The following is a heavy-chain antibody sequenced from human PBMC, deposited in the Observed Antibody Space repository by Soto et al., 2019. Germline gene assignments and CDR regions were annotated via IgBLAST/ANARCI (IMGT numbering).Heavy chain of an antibody. CDR3: ARDRKTYYYYYGMDV. V-gene: IGHV4-59*01. Sequence: SETLSLTCTVSGGSISSYYWSWIRQPPGKGLEWIGYIYYSGSTNYNPSLKGRVTISVDTSKNQFSLKLSSVTAADTAVYYCARDRKTYYYYYGMDVWGQGTTVTVSS. CDR1: GGSISSYY. J-gene: IGHJ6*02. CDR2: IYYSGST.